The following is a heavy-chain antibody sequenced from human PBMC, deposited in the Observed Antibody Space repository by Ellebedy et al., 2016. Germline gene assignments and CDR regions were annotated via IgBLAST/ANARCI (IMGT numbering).Heavy chain of an antibody. CDR1: GFTFSTYS. CDR3: VRGFLGDAFDI. V-gene: IGHV3-48*04. D-gene: IGHD7-27*01. CDR2: ISSIGSTI. Sequence: GGSLRLSCAASGFTFSTYSMNWVRQAPGKGLEWVSYISSIGSTIYYADSVEGRFTISRDNAKNSLYLQMNSLRAEDTALYYCVRGFLGDAFDIWGQGTMVTVSS. J-gene: IGHJ3*02.